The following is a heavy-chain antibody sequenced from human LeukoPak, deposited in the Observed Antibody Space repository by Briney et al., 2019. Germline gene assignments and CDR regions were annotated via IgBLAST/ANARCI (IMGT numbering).Heavy chain of an antibody. CDR3: AKDREYYDSYGGLDY. CDR2: ISSSSSYI. D-gene: IGHD3-22*01. Sequence: PGGSLRLSCAASGFTFSSYSMNWVRQAPGKGLEWVSSISSSSSYIYYADSVKGRFTISRDNAKNSLYLQMNSLRAEDTALYYCAKDREYYDSYGGLDYWGQGTLVTVSS. V-gene: IGHV3-21*04. J-gene: IGHJ4*02. CDR1: GFTFSSYS.